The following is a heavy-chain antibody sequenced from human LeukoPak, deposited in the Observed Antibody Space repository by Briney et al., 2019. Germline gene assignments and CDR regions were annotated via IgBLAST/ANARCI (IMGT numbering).Heavy chain of an antibody. J-gene: IGHJ4*02. Sequence: GGALRLSCAASGFAFSSYAMSWVPQAPGKGLEWVSTISSSGGSTYYADSVTGRFTISRDNSKNTMYLQMNSLRAEDTAVYYCAKSSGYDPTPDYWGQGTLVTVA. CDR2: ISSSGGST. V-gene: IGHV3-23*01. CDR3: AKSSGYDPTPDY. D-gene: IGHD5-12*01. CDR1: GFAFSSYA.